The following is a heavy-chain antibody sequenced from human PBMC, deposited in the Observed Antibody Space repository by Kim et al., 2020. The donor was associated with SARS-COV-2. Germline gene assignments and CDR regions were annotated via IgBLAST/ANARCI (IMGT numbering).Heavy chain of an antibody. D-gene: IGHD6-13*01. Sequence: SVKVSCKASGGTFSSYAISWVRQAPGQGLEWMGRIIPILGIANYAQKFQGRVTITADKSTSTAYMELSSLRSEDTAVYYCARVSIAAAGYYFDYWGQGTLVTVSS. CDR3: ARVSIAAAGYYFDY. V-gene: IGHV1-69*04. CDR1: GGTFSSYA. J-gene: IGHJ4*02. CDR2: IIPILGIA.